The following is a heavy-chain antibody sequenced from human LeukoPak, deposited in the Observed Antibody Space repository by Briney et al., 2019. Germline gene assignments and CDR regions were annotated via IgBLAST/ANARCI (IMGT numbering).Heavy chain of an antibody. J-gene: IGHJ4*02. CDR3: ALLAVASDFDY. Sequence: GGSLRLSCAVSGFPFSIYEMNWVRQAPGQGQEWVSNIGSSGTTIYYADSVKGRFSISRDNAKSSLYLQMNSLRVEDTAVYYCALLAVASDFDYWGQGALVTVSS. CDR1: GFPFSIYE. V-gene: IGHV3-48*03. D-gene: IGHD6-19*01. CDR2: IGSSGTTI.